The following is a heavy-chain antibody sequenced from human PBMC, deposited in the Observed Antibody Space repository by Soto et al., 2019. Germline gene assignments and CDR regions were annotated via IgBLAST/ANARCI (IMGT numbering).Heavy chain of an antibody. J-gene: IGHJ3*02. Sequence: GGSLRLSCAASGFTFSSYAMSWVRQTPGKGLEWVSAISGSGGSTYYADSVKGRFTISRDNSKNTLYLQMNSLRAEDTAVYYCAKTFCSGGSCYSHPSAFDIWGQGTMVT. D-gene: IGHD2-15*01. CDR3: AKTFCSGGSCYSHPSAFDI. CDR1: GFTFSSYA. V-gene: IGHV3-23*01. CDR2: ISGSGGST.